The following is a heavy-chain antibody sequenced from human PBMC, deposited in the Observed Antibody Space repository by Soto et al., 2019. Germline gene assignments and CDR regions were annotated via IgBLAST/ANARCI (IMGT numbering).Heavy chain of an antibody. Sequence: QVQLVQSGAEVKKPGSSVKVSCKASGGTFSSYAISWVRQAPGQGLEWMGGIIPIFGTANYAQKFQGRVTITADEFTSTAYMELSSLRSEDTAVYYCARERIRFLEWFPSNYYYYYGMDVWGQGTTVTVSS. V-gene: IGHV1-69*01. CDR2: IIPIFGTA. CDR1: GGTFSSYA. D-gene: IGHD3-3*01. J-gene: IGHJ6*02. CDR3: ARERIRFLEWFPSNYYYYYGMDV.